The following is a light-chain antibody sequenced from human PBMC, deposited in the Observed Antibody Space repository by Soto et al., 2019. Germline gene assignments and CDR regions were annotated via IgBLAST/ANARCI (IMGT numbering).Light chain of an antibody. CDR1: RDISTW. Sequence: IQMSQSPSSVSASVGDRVTITCKASRDISTWVAWYQQKPGKAPKLLIYDASSLESGVPSRFSGSGSGTEYPLTISSLQPDDFATYYCQQYNSYWTFGQGTKVDIK. CDR2: DAS. J-gene: IGKJ1*01. CDR3: QQYNSYWT. V-gene: IGKV1-5*01.